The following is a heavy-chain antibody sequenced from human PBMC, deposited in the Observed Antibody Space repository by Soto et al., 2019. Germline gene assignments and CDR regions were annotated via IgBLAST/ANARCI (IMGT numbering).Heavy chain of an antibody. V-gene: IGHV3-30-3*01. Sequence: QVQLVESRGGVVQPGRSLRLSCAASGFTFSSYAMHWVRQAPGKGLEWVAVISYDGNNKYNADSVKGRFTISRDNSKNTLYLQVNSLRTEDTAVYYCARGDAPPFRVAAWYFDLWGRGTLVTVSS. CDR2: ISYDGNNK. D-gene: IGHD6-19*01. CDR3: ARGDAPPFRVAAWYFDL. CDR1: GFTFSSYA. J-gene: IGHJ2*01.